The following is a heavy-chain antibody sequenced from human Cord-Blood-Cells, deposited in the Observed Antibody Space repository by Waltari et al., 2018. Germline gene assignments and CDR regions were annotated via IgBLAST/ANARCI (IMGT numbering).Heavy chain of an antibody. CDR1: GGSISSYY. D-gene: IGHD1-20*01. CDR2: IYYSGST. CDR3: ARDRPITGTTFGYYYYGMDV. Sequence: GGSISSYYWSWIRQPPGKGLEWIGYIYYSGSTNYNPSLKSRVTISVDTSKNQFSLKLSSVTAADTAVYYCARDRPITGTTFGYYYYGMDVWGQGTTVTVSS. J-gene: IGHJ6*02. V-gene: IGHV4-59*01.